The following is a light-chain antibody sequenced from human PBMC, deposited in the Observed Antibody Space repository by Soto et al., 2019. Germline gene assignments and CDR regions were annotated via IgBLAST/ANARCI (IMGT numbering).Light chain of an antibody. CDR2: GAS. Sequence: EIVLTQSPGTLSLSPGERATLSCRASQSVSSSYLARYQQKPGQAPRLLIYGASSRATGIPDRFSGSGSGTDFTLTISRLESEDFAVYYCQQYGSSPWTFGQGTKVDIK. CDR1: QSVSSSY. J-gene: IGKJ1*01. V-gene: IGKV3-20*01. CDR3: QQYGSSPWT.